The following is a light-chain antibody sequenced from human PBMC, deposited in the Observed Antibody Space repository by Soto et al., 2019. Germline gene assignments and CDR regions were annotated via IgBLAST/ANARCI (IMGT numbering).Light chain of an antibody. CDR1: SSNIGSNT. Sequence: QSVLTQPPSASGTPGQRVTISRSGSSSNIGSNTVNWYQQLPGTAPKLLIYSNNQRPSGVPDRFSGSKSGTSASLAISGLQSEDESDYYCAAWDDSLTGRDFRTGTKVT. CDR3: AAWDDSLTGRD. CDR2: SNN. V-gene: IGLV1-44*01. J-gene: IGLJ1*01.